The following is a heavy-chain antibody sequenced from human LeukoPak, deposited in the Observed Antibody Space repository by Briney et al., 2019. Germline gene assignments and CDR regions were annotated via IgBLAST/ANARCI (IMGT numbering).Heavy chain of an antibody. Sequence: SETLSLTCTVSGGSISSGGYYWSWIRQHPGKGLEWIGYIYYSGSTYYNPSLKSRVTISVDTSKNQFSLKLSSVTAADTAVYYCARSIVVVQAAMCNWFDPWGQGTLVTVSS. V-gene: IGHV4-31*03. J-gene: IGHJ5*02. D-gene: IGHD2-2*01. CDR3: ARSIVVVQAAMCNWFDP. CDR1: GGSISSGGYY. CDR2: IYYSGST.